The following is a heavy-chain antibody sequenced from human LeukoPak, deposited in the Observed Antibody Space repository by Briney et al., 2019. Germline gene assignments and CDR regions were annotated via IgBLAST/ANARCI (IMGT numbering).Heavy chain of an antibody. Sequence: PSETLSLTCAVSGYSISSDYYWGWIRQPPGKGLEWIGNIYHSGSTYYNPSLKSRVTISVDTSKNQFSLKLNSVTAADTAVYYCARHVRGYSYGVGYWGQGTLVTVSS. J-gene: IGHJ4*02. CDR2: IYHSGST. V-gene: IGHV4-38-2*01. CDR3: ARHVRGYSYGVGY. CDR1: GYSISSDYY. D-gene: IGHD5-18*01.